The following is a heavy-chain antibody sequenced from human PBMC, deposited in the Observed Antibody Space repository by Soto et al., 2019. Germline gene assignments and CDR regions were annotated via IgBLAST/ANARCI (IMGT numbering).Heavy chain of an antibody. CDR1: DDSITSGAYY. D-gene: IGHD3-10*01. J-gene: IGHJ4*02. CDR3: AGMFWIGDLLFDY. Sequence: HLQLQESGPRLIKPSETLSLTCTVSDDSITSGAYYWGLIRQPPGKRLEWIGTIQYRGSTYYNPSLESRVTMSLDTSKNQYSLRLTSVTAADTAVYFCAGMFWIGDLLFDYWGQGTLVTVSS. V-gene: IGHV4-39*01. CDR2: IQYRGST.